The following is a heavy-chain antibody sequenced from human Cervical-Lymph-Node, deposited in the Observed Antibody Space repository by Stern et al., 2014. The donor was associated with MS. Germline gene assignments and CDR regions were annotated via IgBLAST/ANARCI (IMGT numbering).Heavy chain of an antibody. CDR2: VYYSVIT. V-gene: IGHV4-39*02. CDR3: ARGVTAVTNYVPNWCFDL. CDR1: GGSITNRDY. Sequence: QVQLQESGPGLVKPSETLSLTCTVSGGSITNRDYWGWIRQSPGKGLEWIGSVYYSVITYYRPSLKSRATISIDTARKQFFLTMTSVTATDTAVYFCARGVTAVTNYVPNWCFDLWGRGTLVTVSS. J-gene: IGHJ2*01. D-gene: IGHD4-11*01.